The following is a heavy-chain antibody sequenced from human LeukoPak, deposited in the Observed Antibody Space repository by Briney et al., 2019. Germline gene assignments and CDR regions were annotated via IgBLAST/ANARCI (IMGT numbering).Heavy chain of an antibody. J-gene: IGHJ3*02. CDR1: GYRFNSYW. V-gene: IGHV5-10-1*01. CDR2: IDPSDSYT. D-gene: IGHD3-10*01. CDR3: ARLWARAFDI. Sequence: GESLKISCKGSGYRFNSYWINWVRQMPGRGLEWMGTIDPSDSYTKYNPSFQGHVTISADKSISTAYLQWSSPKASDTAMYYCARLWARAFDIWGQGTMVTVSS.